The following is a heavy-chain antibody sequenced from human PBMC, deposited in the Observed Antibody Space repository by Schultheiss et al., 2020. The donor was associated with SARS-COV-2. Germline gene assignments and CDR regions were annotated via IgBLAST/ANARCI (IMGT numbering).Heavy chain of an antibody. Sequence: SETLSLTCTVSGGSISSGGYYWSWIRQPPGKGLEWIGYIYYSGSTNYNPSLKSRVTISVDTSKNQFSLKLSSVTAADTAVYYCARVSSGYSYGTPSGYYYGMDVWGQGTTVTVSS. CDR3: ARVSSGYSYGTPSGYYYGMDV. CDR1: GGSISSGGYY. CDR2: IYYSGST. V-gene: IGHV4-61*08. J-gene: IGHJ6*02. D-gene: IGHD5-18*01.